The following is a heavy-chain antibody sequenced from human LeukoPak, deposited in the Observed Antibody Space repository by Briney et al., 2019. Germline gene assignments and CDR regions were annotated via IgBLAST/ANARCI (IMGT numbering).Heavy chain of an antibody. V-gene: IGHV4-34*01. D-gene: IGHD2-21*02. Sequence: SETLSLTCAVYGWSFSTYYWNWIRQPPGKGLEWIGEINHSGSTNYNPSLKSRVTISVDTSKNQFSQKLSSVTAADTAVYYCARGGFYCGGDCYVDYWGQGTLVTVSS. CDR2: INHSGST. CDR1: GWSFSTYY. J-gene: IGHJ4*02. CDR3: ARGGFYCGGDCYVDY.